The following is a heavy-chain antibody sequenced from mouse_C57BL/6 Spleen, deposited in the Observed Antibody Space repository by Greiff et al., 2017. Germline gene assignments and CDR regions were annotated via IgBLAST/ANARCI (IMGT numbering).Heavy chain of an antibody. CDR2: IDPANGNT. CDR3: SLCYCGSSYEMDY. V-gene: IGHV14-3*01. CDR1: GFNIKNTY. D-gene: IGHD1-1*01. Sequence: VQLQQSVAELVRPGASVKLSCTASGFNIKNTYMHWVKQRPEQGLEWIGRIDPANGNTKYAPKFQGKATITADTSSNTAYLQLIRLTSEDTAIYYCSLCYCGSSYEMDYWGQGTSVTVSS. J-gene: IGHJ4*01.